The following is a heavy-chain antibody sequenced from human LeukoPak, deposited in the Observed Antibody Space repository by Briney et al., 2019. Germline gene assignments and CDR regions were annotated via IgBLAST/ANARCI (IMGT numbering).Heavy chain of an antibody. Sequence: PGGSLRLSCAPSGFTFSSYAMSWVRQAPGKGLEWVSIITGGGGTTYYADSVKGRFTISRDNSKNTLYLQMNSLRAEDTAVYYCAKVRLPQWLDPFDYWGQGTLVTVSS. J-gene: IGHJ4*02. V-gene: IGHV3-23*01. D-gene: IGHD6-19*01. CDR1: GFTFSSYA. CDR3: AKVRLPQWLDPFDY. CDR2: ITGGGGTT.